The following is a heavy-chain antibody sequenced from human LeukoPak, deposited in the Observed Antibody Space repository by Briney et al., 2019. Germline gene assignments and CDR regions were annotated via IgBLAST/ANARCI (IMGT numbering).Heavy chain of an antibody. D-gene: IGHD1-1*01. V-gene: IGHV4-59*02. CDR2: IYYTET. CDR3: AREKIGTGTILGKDYYYMDV. J-gene: IGHJ6*03. CDR1: GGSVSDYY. Sequence: SETLSLTCTVSGGSVSDYYWSWIRQSPGKGLEWIGYIYYTETSYNPSLKSRVTISADTSKNQFSLKLYSVTAADTAMYYCAREKIGTGTILGKDYYYMDVWGKGTTVTVSS.